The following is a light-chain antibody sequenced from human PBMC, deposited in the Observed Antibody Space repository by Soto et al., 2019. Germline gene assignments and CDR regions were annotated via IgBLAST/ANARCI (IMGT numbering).Light chain of an antibody. CDR1: QSISSY. CDR2: AAS. J-gene: IGKJ5*01. CDR3: QQSYSTPIT. V-gene: IGKV1-39*01. Sequence: DIQMTQSPSSLSASVGDRVTMTFRASQSISSYLNWYQQKPGKAPRLLIYAASTLQSGVPSRFSGSGSGTDFTLTISSLQPEDFATYYCQQSYSTPITFGQGTRLEI.